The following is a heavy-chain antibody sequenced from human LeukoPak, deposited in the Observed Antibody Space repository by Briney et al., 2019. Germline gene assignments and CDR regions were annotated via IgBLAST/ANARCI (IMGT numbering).Heavy chain of an antibody. Sequence: GGSLRLSCAASGFTFSSYAMSWVRQAPGKGLEWVSATSGSGGNTYYADSVKGRFTISRDNSKNTLYLQMNSLRAEDTAVYYCARRGESTDYGDYRFDSWGQGTLVTVSS. CDR2: TSGSGGNT. J-gene: IGHJ4*02. V-gene: IGHV3-23*01. CDR1: GFTFSSYA. D-gene: IGHD4-17*01. CDR3: ARRGESTDYGDYRFDS.